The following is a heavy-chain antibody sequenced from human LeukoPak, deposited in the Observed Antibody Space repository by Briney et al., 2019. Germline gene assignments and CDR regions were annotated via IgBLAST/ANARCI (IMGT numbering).Heavy chain of an antibody. J-gene: IGHJ5*02. D-gene: IGHD6-19*01. Sequence: ASVKVSCKASGGTFSSYAISWVRQAPGQGLEWMGRIIPILGIANYAQKFQGRVTITADKSTSTAYMELSSLRSEDTAVYYCARDQRIAVAGLTYNWFDPWGQGTLVTVSS. CDR3: ARDQRIAVAGLTYNWFDP. CDR2: IIPILGIA. CDR1: GGTFSSYA. V-gene: IGHV1-69*04.